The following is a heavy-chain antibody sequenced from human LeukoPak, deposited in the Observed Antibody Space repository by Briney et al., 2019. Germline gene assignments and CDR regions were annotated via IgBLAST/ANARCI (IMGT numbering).Heavy chain of an antibody. D-gene: IGHD3-22*01. J-gene: IGHJ4*02. CDR1: GFSLSTSGVG. CDR2: IYWNDDK. V-gene: IGHV2-5*01. Sequence: KASGPTLVNPTQTLTLICTFSGFSLSTSGVGVGWIRQPPGKALEWLALIYWNDDKRYSPSLKSRLTITKDTSKNQVVLTMTNMDPVDTATYYCAQIVPYYYDSSGYYYYFDYWGQGTLVTVSS. CDR3: AQIVPYYYDSSGYYYYFDY.